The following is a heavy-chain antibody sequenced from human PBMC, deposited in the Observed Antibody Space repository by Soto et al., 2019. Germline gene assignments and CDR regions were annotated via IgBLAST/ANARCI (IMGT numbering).Heavy chain of an antibody. CDR3: ARASLNDFWSGYFNY. Sequence: GGSLRLSCAGSGFPFSSYSMNWVRQAPGKGLEWVSSITGTSGSIYYADSVKGRFTISRDNSKNTLYLQMNSLRAEDTALYYCARASLNDFWSGYFNYWGQGTLVTVSS. V-gene: IGHV3-21*01. CDR2: ITGTSGSI. D-gene: IGHD3-3*01. J-gene: IGHJ4*02. CDR1: GFPFSSYS.